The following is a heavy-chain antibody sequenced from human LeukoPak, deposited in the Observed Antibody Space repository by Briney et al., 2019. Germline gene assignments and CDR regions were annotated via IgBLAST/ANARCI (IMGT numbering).Heavy chain of an antibody. CDR2: ISSSSSTI. V-gene: IGHV3-11*01. J-gene: IGHJ4*02. CDR3: ARDVLSLLPYFDY. Sequence: GGSLRLSCAASGFTFSDYYMSWIRQAPGKGLEWVSYISSSSSTIYYADSVKGRFTISRDNAKNSLYLQMNSLRAEDTAVYYCARDVLSLLPYFDYWGQGTLVTVSS. D-gene: IGHD2-15*01. CDR1: GFTFSDYY.